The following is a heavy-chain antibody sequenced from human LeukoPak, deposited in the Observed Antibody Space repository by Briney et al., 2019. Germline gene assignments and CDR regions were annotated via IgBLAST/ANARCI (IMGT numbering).Heavy chain of an antibody. CDR2: IYYSGST. J-gene: IGHJ5*02. D-gene: IGHD3-3*01. V-gene: IGHV4-31*03. CDR3: ARGTPYYDFWSGQSNWFDP. Sequence: SETLSLTCTVSGGSISSGGYYWSWIRQHPGKGLEWIGYIYYSGSTYYNPSLKSRVTISVDTSKNQFSLKLSSVTAADTAVYYCARGTPYYDFWSGQSNWFDPWAREPWSPSPQ. CDR1: GGSISSGGYY.